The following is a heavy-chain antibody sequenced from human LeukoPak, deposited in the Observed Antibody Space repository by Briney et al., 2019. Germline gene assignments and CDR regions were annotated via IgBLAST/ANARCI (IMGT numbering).Heavy chain of an antibody. D-gene: IGHD3-10*01. J-gene: IGHJ4*02. CDR2: ISGSGGST. Sequence: GGSLRLSCAASGFTFSSYAMSWVRQAPGKGLEWVSAISGSGGSTYYADSVKGRFTISRDNSKNTLYLQMNSLRAEDTAVYYCAKIQDGSGSYYNWGVSYYWGQGTLVTVSS. V-gene: IGHV3-23*01. CDR1: GFTFSSYA. CDR3: AKIQDGSGSYYNWGVSYY.